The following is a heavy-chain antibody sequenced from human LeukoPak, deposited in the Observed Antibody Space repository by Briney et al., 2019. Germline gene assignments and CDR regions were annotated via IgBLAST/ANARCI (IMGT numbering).Heavy chain of an antibody. Sequence: GGSLRLSCAASGFTFSSYAMSWVRQAPGKGLEWVSTISGSGGSTYYVDSAKGRLTISRDNSKNTLYLQMNSLRAEDTAVYYCANLVTTVGGYWGHGTLVTVSS. D-gene: IGHD4-17*01. CDR1: GFTFSSYA. CDR3: ANLVTTVGGY. V-gene: IGHV3-23*01. CDR2: ISGSGGST. J-gene: IGHJ4*01.